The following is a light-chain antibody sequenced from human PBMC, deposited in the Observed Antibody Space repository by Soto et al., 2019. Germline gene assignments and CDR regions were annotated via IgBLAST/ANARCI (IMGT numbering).Light chain of an antibody. CDR3: GSWDDSLNAYV. Sequence: QSALTQPPSASGSPGQSVTISCTGTSSDVGGYNYVSWYQQHPGKAPKLMIYEVNKRPSGVPDRFSGSKSGNTASLTVSGLQAEDEADYYCGSWDDSLNAYVFGSGTKLTVL. J-gene: IGLJ1*01. V-gene: IGLV2-8*01. CDR1: SSDVGGYNY. CDR2: EVN.